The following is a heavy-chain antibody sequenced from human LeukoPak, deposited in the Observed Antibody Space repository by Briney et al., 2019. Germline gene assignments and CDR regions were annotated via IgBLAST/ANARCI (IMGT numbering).Heavy chain of an antibody. CDR2: IWPYGSKK. Sequence: SGGSLRLSWAASGFTFSTYAMHLVRQAPGKGLEWVAVIWPYGSKKYYADYVKGRFAISRENAKNTVYLQLNDLRPQDTALYFCAKISSSAESNFDYWRQGTLLTVSS. CDR1: GFTFSTYA. V-gene: IGHV3-33*06. J-gene: IGHJ4*02. D-gene: IGHD6-25*01. CDR3: AKISSSAESNFDY.